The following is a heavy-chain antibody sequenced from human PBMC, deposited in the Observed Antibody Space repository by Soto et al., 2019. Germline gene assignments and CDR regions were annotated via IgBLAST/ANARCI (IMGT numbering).Heavy chain of an antibody. D-gene: IGHD3-3*02. J-gene: IGHJ5*02. V-gene: IGHV4-30-2*01. Sequence: SETLSLTCTVSGGSFSSGGYSWSWIRQPPGKGLEWIGYIYHGGSTSYNPSLKSRVTISVDRSKNQFSLKLSSVTAADTAVYYCARGPPFLPCGQGTLVTVSS. CDR2: IYHGGST. CDR1: GGSFSSGGYS. CDR3: ARGPPFLP.